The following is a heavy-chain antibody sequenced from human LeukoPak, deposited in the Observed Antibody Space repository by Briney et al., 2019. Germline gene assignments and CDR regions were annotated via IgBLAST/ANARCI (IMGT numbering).Heavy chain of an antibody. CDR1: GFTFSSYW. Sequence: GGSLRLSCEASGFTFSSYWMSWVRQAPGKGLEWVANIKTDGSEKYYVDSVKGRFTISGDNSKNTLYLQMNSLRAEDTAVYYCAKDLPYHSYYFDYWGQGTLVTVSS. CDR3: AKDLPYHSYYFDY. D-gene: IGHD1-14*01. CDR2: IKTDGSEK. J-gene: IGHJ4*02. V-gene: IGHV3-7*03.